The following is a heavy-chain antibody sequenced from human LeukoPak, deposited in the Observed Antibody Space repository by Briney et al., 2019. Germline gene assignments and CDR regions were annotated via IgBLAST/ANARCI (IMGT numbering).Heavy chain of an antibody. CDR2: IYYSGST. Sequence: SETLSLTCTVSGGSISSSTYYWGWIRQPPGKGLGWIGSIYYSGSTYYNPSLKSRVTISVDTSKNQFSLNLSSVTAADTAVYYCARTYYSDSSGYYFGGYYYMDVWGKGTTVTVSS. V-gene: IGHV4-39*07. D-gene: IGHD3-22*01. CDR3: ARTYYSDSSGYYFGGYYYMDV. CDR1: GGSISSSTYY. J-gene: IGHJ6*03.